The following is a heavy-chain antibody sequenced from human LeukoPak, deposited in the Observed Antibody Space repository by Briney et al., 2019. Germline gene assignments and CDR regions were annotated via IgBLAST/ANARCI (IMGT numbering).Heavy chain of an antibody. CDR2: ITMSGTST. J-gene: IGHJ4*02. Sequence: GGSLRLSCAVSGFILSTNGMSWVRQAPGKGLEWVSAITMSGTSTYYADSVKGRFTISRDSSKNTLYLQMNSLRAEDTAVYYCAKEFNRGLPDYWGQGTLVTVPS. V-gene: IGHV3-23*01. CDR3: AKEFNRGLPDY. CDR1: GFILSTNG. D-gene: IGHD2-21*01.